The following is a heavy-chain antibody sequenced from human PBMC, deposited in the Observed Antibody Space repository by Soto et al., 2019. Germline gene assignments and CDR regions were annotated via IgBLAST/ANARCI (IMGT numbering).Heavy chain of an antibody. Sequence: EVQLVESGGDLVQPGGSLRLSCAASGFTFSLYWITWVRQPPGKGLEWVAGIDQDGSEGHYVDSVKGRFTISRDNAKSSLYLQMNSLRAEDTAMYFCARDRYGDYGNYYYYYGMDVWGQGTKVTVSS. J-gene: IGHJ6*02. V-gene: IGHV3-7*03. CDR2: IDQDGSEG. D-gene: IGHD4-17*01. CDR1: GFTFSLYW. CDR3: ARDRYGDYGNYYYYYGMDV.